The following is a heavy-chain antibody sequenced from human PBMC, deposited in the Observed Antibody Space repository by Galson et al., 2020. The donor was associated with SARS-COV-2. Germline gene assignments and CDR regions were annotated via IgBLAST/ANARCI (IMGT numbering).Heavy chain of an antibody. V-gene: IGHV4-39*01. CDR1: GGSIRSSSGYF. J-gene: IGHJ5*02. Sequence: SETLSLICTVSGGSIRSSSGYFWGWFRQAPEKGLECIATINHIGTTYYNPSLESRVSISADMSRNQFSLKVNDVTAADTAIFYCARLGHEWGAPQFDPWGQGTLVIVSS. D-gene: IGHD1-26*01. CDR2: INHIGTT. CDR3: ARLGHEWGAPQFDP.